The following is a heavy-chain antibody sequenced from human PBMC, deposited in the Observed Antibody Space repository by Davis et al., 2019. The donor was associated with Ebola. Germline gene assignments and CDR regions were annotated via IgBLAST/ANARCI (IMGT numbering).Heavy chain of an antibody. V-gene: IGHV1-8*01. D-gene: IGHD3-22*01. J-gene: IGHJ4*02. Sequence: AASVKVSCKASGYTFTTYDINWVRQAPGQGLEWMGWMNPNTGNTGYALKFQGRVTMTRNTSISTAYMDLSSLRSEDTAVYYCARDFSGPTYYYDSSGSDYWGQGTLVTVSS. CDR2: MNPNTGNT. CDR3: ARDFSGPTYYYDSSGSDY. CDR1: GYTFTTYD.